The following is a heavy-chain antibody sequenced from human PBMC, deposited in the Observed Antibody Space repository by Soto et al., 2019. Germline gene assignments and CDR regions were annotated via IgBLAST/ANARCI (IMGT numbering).Heavy chain of an antibody. CDR1: GGTFSSYT. D-gene: IGHD3-9*01. J-gene: IGHJ4*02. Sequence: GASVKVSCKASGGTFSSYTISWVRQAPGQGLEWMGRIIPILGIANYAQKFQGRVTITADKSTSTAYMELSSLRSEDTAVYYCAKTGDILTGWLVRWGQGTLVTVSS. CDR2: IIPILGIA. V-gene: IGHV1-69*02. CDR3: AKTGDILTGWLVR.